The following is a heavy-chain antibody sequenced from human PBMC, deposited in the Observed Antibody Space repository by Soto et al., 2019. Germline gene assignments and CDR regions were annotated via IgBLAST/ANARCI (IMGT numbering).Heavy chain of an antibody. CDR3: ARGTWERGYY. D-gene: IGHD1-26*01. Sequence: QVHLVQSGAEVKKPGASVKVSCKGSGYAFTTYGITWVRQAPGQGLEWMGWISAHNGNTNYAQKLQGRVTVTRDTSTSTAYMELRSLRSDDTAVYYCARGTWERGYYWGQGTLVTVSS. V-gene: IGHV1-18*01. CDR1: GYAFTTYG. CDR2: ISAHNGNT. J-gene: IGHJ4*02.